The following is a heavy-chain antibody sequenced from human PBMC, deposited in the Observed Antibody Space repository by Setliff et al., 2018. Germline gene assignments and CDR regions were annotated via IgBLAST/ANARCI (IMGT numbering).Heavy chain of an antibody. CDR2: INPNAGNI. Sequence: ASVKVSCKASGYTFTGYYMHWVRQTPGQGLEWMGWINPNAGNINYIQKFQGRVTMTRDTSISTAYMELRRLKSDDTAVYYCARGEHIVSGDFYHYIDVWGKGTTVTVS. V-gene: IGHV1-2*02. CDR3: ARGEHIVSGDFYHYIDV. J-gene: IGHJ6*03. CDR1: GYTFTGYY. D-gene: IGHD2-15*01.